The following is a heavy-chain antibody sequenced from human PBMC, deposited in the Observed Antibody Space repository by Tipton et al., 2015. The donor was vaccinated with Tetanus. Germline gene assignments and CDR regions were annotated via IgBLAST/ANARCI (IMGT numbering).Heavy chain of an antibody. CDR1: GGSISSGDYY. V-gene: IGHV4-30-4*01. D-gene: IGHD4-17*01. J-gene: IGHJ4*02. Sequence: GLVKPSQTLSLTCTASGGSISSGDYYWSWIRRPPGKGPEWIGYVYSTATTYYNPSLKSRVTISVDTSKNQFSLKLTSVTAADTAVYYCARGKAYGDYPAMYFFDNWGQGTLLTVSS. CDR2: VYSTATT. CDR3: ARGKAYGDYPAMYFFDN.